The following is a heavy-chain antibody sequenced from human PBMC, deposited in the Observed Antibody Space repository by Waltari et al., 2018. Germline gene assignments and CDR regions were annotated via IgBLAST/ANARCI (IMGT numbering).Heavy chain of an antibody. CDR2: IYYSGTT. Sequence: QVQLQESGPGLVKPSETLSLTCIVSGGSVSSDSYYWSWIRQPPGKGLEWIGYIYYSGTTNYHPSLKSRVTVSVDTSRNQFSLKLSSVTAADTAVYYCAREVASIYYYDSGGYYYFDYWGQGTLVTVSS. CDR1: GGSVSSDSYY. CDR3: AREVASIYYYDSGGYYYFDY. D-gene: IGHD3-22*01. V-gene: IGHV4-61*01. J-gene: IGHJ4*02.